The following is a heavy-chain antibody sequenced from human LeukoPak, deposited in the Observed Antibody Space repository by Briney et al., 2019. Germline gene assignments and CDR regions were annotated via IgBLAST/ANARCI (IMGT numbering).Heavy chain of an antibody. D-gene: IGHD6-13*01. V-gene: IGHV3-74*01. J-gene: IGHJ6*02. CDR3: AVDRWYTMNT. Sequence: GGSLRLSCAASGVPFSASWMHWVRRAPGKGLAWVSHISSDGSVIVYADSVKGRFTISRDNAKNTLHLQMNSLRVDDTAVYYCAVDRWYTMNTWGQGTTVTVSS. CDR1: GVPFSASW. CDR2: ISSDGSVI.